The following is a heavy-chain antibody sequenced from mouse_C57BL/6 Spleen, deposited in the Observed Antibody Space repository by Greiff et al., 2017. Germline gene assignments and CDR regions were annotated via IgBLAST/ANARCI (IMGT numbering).Heavy chain of an antibody. Sequence: EVMLVESGGDLVKPGGSLKLSCAASGFTFSSYGMSWVRQTPDKRLEWVATISSGGSYTYYPDSVKGRFTISRDNAKNTLYLQMSSLKSEDTAMYYCARHGSFITTVVEAMDYWGQGTSVIVSS. D-gene: IGHD1-1*01. V-gene: IGHV5-6*01. J-gene: IGHJ4*01. CDR3: ARHGSFITTVVEAMDY. CDR1: GFTFSSYG. CDR2: ISSGGSYT.